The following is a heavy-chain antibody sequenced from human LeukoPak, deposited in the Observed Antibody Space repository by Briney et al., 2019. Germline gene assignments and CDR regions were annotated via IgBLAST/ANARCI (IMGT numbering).Heavy chain of an antibody. J-gene: IGHJ4*02. CDR2: IHYSGNT. D-gene: IGHD1-26*01. CDR3: AKDTDLQRWVDY. Sequence: SETLSLTCTVSGGSISSSNYYWGWIRQPPGKGLEWIGTIHYSGNTYYNPSLKSRVAISVDTSKNQFSLRLSSVTAADTAVYYCAKDTDLQRWVDYWGQGTLVTVSS. CDR1: GGSISSSNYY. V-gene: IGHV4-39*02.